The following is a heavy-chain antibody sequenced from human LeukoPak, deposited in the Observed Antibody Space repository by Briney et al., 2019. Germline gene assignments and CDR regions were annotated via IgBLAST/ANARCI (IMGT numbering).Heavy chain of an antibody. D-gene: IGHD2-2*01. Sequence: GGSLRLSCAASGFTFSSYWMSWVRQAPGKGLEWVANIKQDGSEKYYVDSVKGRFTISRDNAKNSLYPQMNSLRAEDTAVYYCARDRCSSNSCFFDYWGQGTLVTVSS. CDR3: ARDRCSSNSCFFDY. CDR2: IKQDGSEK. CDR1: GFTFSSYW. J-gene: IGHJ4*02. V-gene: IGHV3-7*01.